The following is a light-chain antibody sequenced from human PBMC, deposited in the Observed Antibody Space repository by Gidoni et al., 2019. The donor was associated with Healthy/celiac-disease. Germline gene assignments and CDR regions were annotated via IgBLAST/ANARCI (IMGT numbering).Light chain of an antibody. CDR2: DAS. V-gene: IGKV3-11*01. CDR3: QLRSNWPPAIT. Sequence: DIVLTQSPATLSLSPGERATLSCRASQSVSSYFALYHQKPGQAPMLLIYDASNRAAGIPARLSGSGSGTDFTLTFSSLEPEDFAVYYCQLRSNWPPAITFGQGTRLEIK. CDR1: QSVSSY. J-gene: IGKJ5*01.